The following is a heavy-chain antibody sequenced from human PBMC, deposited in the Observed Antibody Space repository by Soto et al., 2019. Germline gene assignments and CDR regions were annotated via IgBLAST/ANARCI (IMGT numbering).Heavy chain of an antibody. CDR2: IKSKTDGGTT. CDR3: TTDFWLRMITFGGVISG. Sequence: EVQLVESGGGLVKPGGSLRLSCAASGFTFSNAWMSWVRQAPGKGLEWVGRIKSKTDGGTTDYAAPVKGRFTISRDDSKNTLYLQMNSLKTEDTAVYYCTTDFWLRMITFGGVISGWGQGTLDTVSS. D-gene: IGHD3-16*02. J-gene: IGHJ4*02. CDR1: GFTFSNAW. V-gene: IGHV3-15*01.